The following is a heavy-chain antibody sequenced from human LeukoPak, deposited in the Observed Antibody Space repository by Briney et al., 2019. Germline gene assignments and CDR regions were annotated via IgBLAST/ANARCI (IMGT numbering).Heavy chain of an antibody. Sequence: SETLSLTCTVSGGSISSSSYYWGWIRQPPGKGLEWIGSIYYSGSTYYNPSLKSRVTISVDTSKNQFSLKLSSVTAADTAVYYCARAGALGYCSGGSCYMEVKNYYYYGMDVWGQGTTVTVSS. CDR3: ARAGALGYCSGGSCYMEVKNYYYYGMDV. J-gene: IGHJ6*02. CDR1: GGSISSSSYY. V-gene: IGHV4-39*07. CDR2: IYYSGST. D-gene: IGHD2-15*01.